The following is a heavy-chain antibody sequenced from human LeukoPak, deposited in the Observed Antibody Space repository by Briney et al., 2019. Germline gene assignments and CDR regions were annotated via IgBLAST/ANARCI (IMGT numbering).Heavy chain of an antibody. D-gene: IGHD4-17*01. V-gene: IGHV3-23*01. CDR2: ISGSGGST. Sequence: GGSLRLSCAASGFTFSSYAMSWVRQAPGKGLEWVSAISGSGGSTYYADSVKGRFTISRDNSKNTLYLQMNSLRAEDTAVYYCAANDYGDYFSWFDPWGRGTLVTVSS. CDR3: AANDYGDYFSWFDP. J-gene: IGHJ5*02. CDR1: GFTFSSYA.